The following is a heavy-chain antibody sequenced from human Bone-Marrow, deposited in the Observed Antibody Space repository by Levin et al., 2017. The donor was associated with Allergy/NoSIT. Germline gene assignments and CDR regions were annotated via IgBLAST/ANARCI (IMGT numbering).Heavy chain of an antibody. J-gene: IGHJ4*02. Sequence: GESLKISCTASGFMFSGYEMNWVRQAPGKGLEWVSHISSTGGTIYYADSVKGRFTISRDNANNSVYLQMNSLRAEDTAVYYCARLWGFSSSGYWGQGTLVLVSS. V-gene: IGHV3-48*03. CDR3: ARLWGFSSSGY. CDR2: ISSTGGTI. CDR1: GFMFSGYE. D-gene: IGHD6-6*01.